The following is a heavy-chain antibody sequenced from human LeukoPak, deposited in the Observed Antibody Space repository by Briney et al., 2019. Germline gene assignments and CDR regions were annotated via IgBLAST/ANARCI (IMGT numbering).Heavy chain of an antibody. CDR3: ARVSGDGSGYYQRYYFDY. V-gene: IGHV4-59*01. CDR2: IYYSGST. Sequence: SETLSLTCTVSGGSISSYYWSWIRQPPGKGLEWIGYIYYSGSTNYNPSLKSRVTISVDTSKNQFSLKLSSVTAADTAVYYCARVSGDGSGYYQRYYFDYWGQGTLVTVPS. D-gene: IGHD3-3*01. J-gene: IGHJ4*02. CDR1: GGSISSYY.